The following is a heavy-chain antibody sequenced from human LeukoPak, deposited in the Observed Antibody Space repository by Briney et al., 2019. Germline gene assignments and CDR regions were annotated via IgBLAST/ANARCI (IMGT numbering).Heavy chain of an antibody. CDR1: GFTFSSYS. D-gene: IGHD4/OR15-4a*01. CDR2: ISSSSSYI. Sequence: GGSLRLSCAASGFTFSSYSMNWVRQAPGKGLEWVSSISSSSSYIYYADSVKGRFTISRDNAKNSLYLQMNSLRAEDTAVYYCARGVYLTKNLDYWGQGTLVTVSS. J-gene: IGHJ4*02. CDR3: ARGVYLTKNLDY. V-gene: IGHV3-21*01.